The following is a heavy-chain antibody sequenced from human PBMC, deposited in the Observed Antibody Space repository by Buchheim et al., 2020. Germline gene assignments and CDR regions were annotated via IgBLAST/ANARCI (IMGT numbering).Heavy chain of an antibody. CDR2: ISYDGSNK. J-gene: IGHJ4*02. CDR3: ARGEADSSGYYFDY. Sequence: QVQLVESGGGVVQPGRSLRLSCAASGFTFSSYAMHWVRQAPGKGLEWVAVISYDGSNKYYADSVKGRFTISRANSKNTLYLQMNSLRAEDTAVYYCARGEADSSGYYFDYWGQGTL. V-gene: IGHV3-30-3*01. CDR1: GFTFSSYA. D-gene: IGHD3-22*01.